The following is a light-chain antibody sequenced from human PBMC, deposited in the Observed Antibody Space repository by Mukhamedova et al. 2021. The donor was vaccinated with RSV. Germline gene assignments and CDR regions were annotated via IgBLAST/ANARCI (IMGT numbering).Light chain of an antibody. CDR3: NSRDSSGNHV. V-gene: IGLV3-19*01. Sequence: ITCQGDSLRSYYASWYQQKPGQAPVLVIYGKNNRPSGIPDRFSGSSSGNTASLTITGAQAEDEAYYYCNSRDSSGNHVFGTGTKV. J-gene: IGLJ1*01. CDR2: GKN. CDR1: SLRSYY.